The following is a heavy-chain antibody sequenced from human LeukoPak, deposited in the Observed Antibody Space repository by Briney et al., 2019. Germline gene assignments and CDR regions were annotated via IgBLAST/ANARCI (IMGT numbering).Heavy chain of an antibody. CDR1: GFPFSSYW. Sequence: GGSLRLSCVASGFPFSSYWMSWVRQAPGKGLEWVANIKQDGSKKSYVDSVKGRFTISRDDAKNSLYLQMNSLRAEDTAIYYCTRVGYIDEGIDYWGQETLVTVSS. J-gene: IGHJ4*02. D-gene: IGHD5-24*01. V-gene: IGHV3-7*04. CDR3: TRVGYIDEGIDY. CDR2: IKQDGSKK.